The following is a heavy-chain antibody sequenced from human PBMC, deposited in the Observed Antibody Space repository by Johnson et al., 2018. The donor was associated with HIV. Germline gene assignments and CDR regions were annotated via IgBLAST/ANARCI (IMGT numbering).Heavy chain of an antibody. D-gene: IGHD3-22*01. J-gene: IGHJ3*02. Sequence: VQLVESGGGLVQPGRSLKVACAASGFTFSGSALHWIRQAPGKGLEWVAIISYDGSNKYYADSVKGRFTISRDNSNNTLYLQMNSLRAEDTAVYYCAREAHYYDSSGLKRGAFDIWGQGTMVTVSS. CDR3: AREAHYYDSSGLKRGAFDI. CDR1: GFTFSGSA. CDR2: ISYDGSNK. V-gene: IGHV3-30-3*01.